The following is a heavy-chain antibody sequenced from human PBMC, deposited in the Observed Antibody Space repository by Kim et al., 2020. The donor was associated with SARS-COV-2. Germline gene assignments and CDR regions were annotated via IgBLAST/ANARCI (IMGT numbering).Heavy chain of an antibody. Sequence: TYYADSVKGRFTISRDNSKNTLYLQMNSLRAEDTAVYYCAKASPNTVTPGWGQGTLVTVSS. CDR2: T. J-gene: IGHJ4*02. V-gene: IGHV3-23*01. CDR3: AKASPNTVTPG. D-gene: IGHD4-17*01.